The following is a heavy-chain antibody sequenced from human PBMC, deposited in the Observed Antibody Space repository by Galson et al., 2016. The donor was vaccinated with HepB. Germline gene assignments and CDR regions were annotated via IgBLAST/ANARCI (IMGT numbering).Heavy chain of an antibody. J-gene: IGHJ4*02. CDR3: ATGYGIMNH. CDR1: GGSSSDDY. D-gene: IGHD3-16*01. CDR2: INHSGST. Sequence: SETLSLTCGVNGGSSSDDYWYWIRQPPGKAMEWIGEINHSGSTTYNPSLKSRVTMSADTSKNEVYLMLTSVTAADTAVYLCATGYGIMNHWGQGTLLTVSS. V-gene: IGHV4-34*01.